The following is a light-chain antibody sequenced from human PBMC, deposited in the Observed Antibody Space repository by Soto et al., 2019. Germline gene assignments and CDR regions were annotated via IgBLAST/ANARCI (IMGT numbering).Light chain of an antibody. J-gene: IGKJ1*01. Sequence: EIVLTQSPGTLSLSPGERATLSCRASQSVSSSYLAWYQQKPGQAPRLLIYGASSRATDIPVRFSGSGSGSDFTLSISRLKEKDFAGYYWLQYGRSFWTFVQGTKVEIK. CDR3: LQYGRSFWT. CDR1: QSVSSSY. CDR2: GAS. V-gene: IGKV3-20*01.